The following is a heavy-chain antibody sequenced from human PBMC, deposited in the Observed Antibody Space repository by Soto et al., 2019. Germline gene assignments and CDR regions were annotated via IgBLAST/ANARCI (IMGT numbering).Heavy chain of an antibody. CDR2: IWFDGNNK. D-gene: IGHD3-10*01. J-gene: IGHJ4*02. Sequence: GGSLRLSCAASGFTFSSYGMHWVRQAPGKGLEWVAVIWFDGNNKYYADSVKGRFAISRDNSRNTLYLQMNSLRVADTAVYYCARSRDLWSGGDSWGQGTLVTVSS. V-gene: IGHV3-33*01. CDR1: GFTFSSYG. CDR3: ARSRDLWSGGDS.